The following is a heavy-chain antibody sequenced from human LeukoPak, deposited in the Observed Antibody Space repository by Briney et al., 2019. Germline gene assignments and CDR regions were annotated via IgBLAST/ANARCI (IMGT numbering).Heavy chain of an antibody. CDR1: GLTVSSNY. Sequence: PGGSLRLSCAASGLTVSSNYMSWVRQAPGKGLEWVSVIYSGGSTYYADSVKGRFTISRDNSKNTLYLQMNSLRAEDTAVYFCARDSTWQLDYWGQGTLVTVSS. CDR3: ARDSTWQLDY. V-gene: IGHV3-53*01. D-gene: IGHD5-12*01. J-gene: IGHJ4*02. CDR2: IYSGGST.